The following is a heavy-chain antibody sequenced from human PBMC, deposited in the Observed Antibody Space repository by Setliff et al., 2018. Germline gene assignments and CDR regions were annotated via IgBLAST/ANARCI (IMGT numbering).Heavy chain of an antibody. CDR1: GYSFTNYS. CDR3: VRSSAPQVVLAADFDF. D-gene: IGHD6-19*01. CDR2: FHPYSGHT. Sequence: ASVKVSCKTSGYSFTNYSINWLRQAPGQGLEWMGRFHPYSGHTNYAQNFQGRVTMTMDASITTVYMELQSLRSDDTAVYYCVRSSAPQVVLAADFDFWGQGTPVTVSS. J-gene: IGHJ4*02. V-gene: IGHV1-18*01.